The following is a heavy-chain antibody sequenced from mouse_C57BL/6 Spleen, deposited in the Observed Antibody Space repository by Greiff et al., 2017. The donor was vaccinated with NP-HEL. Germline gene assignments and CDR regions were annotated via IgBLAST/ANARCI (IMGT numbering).Heavy chain of an antibody. D-gene: IGHD1-1*01. Sequence: VQLQQPGTELVKPGASVKLSCKASGYTFTSYWMHWVKQRPGQGLEWIGNINPSNGGTNYNEKFKSKATLTVDKSSSPAYMQLSSLTSEDSAVYYCARGSGSSYRGYYFDYWGQGTTLTVSS. CDR3: ARGSGSSYRGYYFDY. CDR1: GYTFTSYW. CDR2: INPSNGGT. V-gene: IGHV1-53*01. J-gene: IGHJ2*01.